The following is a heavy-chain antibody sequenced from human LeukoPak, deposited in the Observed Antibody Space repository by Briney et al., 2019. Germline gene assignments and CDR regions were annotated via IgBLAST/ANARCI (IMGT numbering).Heavy chain of an antibody. CDR2: ISAYNGNT. J-gene: IGHJ4*02. V-gene: IGHV1-18*01. D-gene: IGHD3-9*01. CDR3: ARGGDILTGYYPEYFDY. Sequence: ASVKVSCKASGYTFTNYGVSWVRQAPGQGLEWMGWISAYNGNTKYAQKLQGRVTMTTDTSTRTAYMELRSLRSDDTAVYYCARGGDILTGYYPEYFDYWGQGTLVTVSS. CDR1: GYTFTNYG.